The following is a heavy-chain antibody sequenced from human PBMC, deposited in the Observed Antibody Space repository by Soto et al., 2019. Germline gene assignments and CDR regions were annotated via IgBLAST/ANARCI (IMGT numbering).Heavy chain of an antibody. D-gene: IGHD2-2*01. CDR2: IYYSGST. CDR3: ARHRGVPGGFYYYMDV. Sequence: SETLSLTCTVSGGSISSYYWSWIRQPPGKGLEWIGYIYYSGSTNYNPSLKSRVTISVDTSKNQFSLKLSSVAAADTAVYYCARHRGVPGGFYYYMDVWGKGTTVTVSS. J-gene: IGHJ6*03. CDR1: GGSISSYY. V-gene: IGHV4-59*08.